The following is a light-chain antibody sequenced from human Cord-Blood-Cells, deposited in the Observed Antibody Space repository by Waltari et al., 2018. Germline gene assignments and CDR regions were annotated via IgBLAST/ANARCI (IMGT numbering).Light chain of an antibody. V-gene: IGKV3-11*01. CDR2: DAS. Sequence: TQSPATLSLSPGDRATLSCRASQGVSSYLDWYQQKPGQAPRLLIYDASNRATGIPARFSGSGSGTDFTLTISSLEPQDFAVYYCQQRSNWPPITFGQGTRLEIK. CDR3: QQRSNWPPIT. CDR1: QGVSSY. J-gene: IGKJ5*01.